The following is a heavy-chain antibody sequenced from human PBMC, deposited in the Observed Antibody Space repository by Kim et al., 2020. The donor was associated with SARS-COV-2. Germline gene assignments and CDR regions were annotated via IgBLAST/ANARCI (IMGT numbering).Heavy chain of an antibody. CDR2: IDPSDSYT. D-gene: IGHD2-21*01. J-gene: IGHJ4*02. CDR3: ARRETYCGGDCYPHWAY. V-gene: IGHV5-10-1*01. CDR1: GYSFTSYW. Sequence: GESLKISCKGSGYSFTSYWISWVRQMPGKGLEWMGRIDPSDSYTNYSPSFQGHVTISADKSISTAYLQWSSLKASDTAMYYCARRETYCGGDCYPHWAYWGQGTLVTVSS.